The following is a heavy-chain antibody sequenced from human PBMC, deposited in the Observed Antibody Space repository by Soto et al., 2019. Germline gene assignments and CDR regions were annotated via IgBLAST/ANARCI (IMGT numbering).Heavy chain of an antibody. V-gene: IGHV3-21*01. CDR2: ISSSSSYI. J-gene: IGHJ5*02. CDR1: GFTFSSYS. D-gene: IGHD2-2*01. Sequence: EVQLVESGGGLVKPGGSLRLSCAASGFTFSSYSMNWVRQAPGKGLEWVSSISSSSSYIYYADSVKGRFTISRDNAKNSLYLQMNSLRAADTAVYYCARDMEYCSSTSCYPWFDPWGQGTLVTVSS. CDR3: ARDMEYCSSTSCYPWFDP.